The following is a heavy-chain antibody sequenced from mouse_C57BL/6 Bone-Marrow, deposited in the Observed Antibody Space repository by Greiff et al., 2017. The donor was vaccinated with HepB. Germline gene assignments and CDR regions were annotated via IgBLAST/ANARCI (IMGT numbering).Heavy chain of an antibody. CDR3: ARHPIYDGYYGFAY. Sequence: EVQLQESGGDLVKPGGSLKLSCAASGFTFSSYGMSWVRQTPDKRLEWVATISSGGSYTYYPDSVKGRFTISRDNAKNTLYLQMSSLKSEDTAMYYCARHPIYDGYYGFAYWGQGTLVTVSA. CDR1: GFTFSSYG. V-gene: IGHV5-6*01. D-gene: IGHD2-3*01. CDR2: ISSGGSYT. J-gene: IGHJ3*01.